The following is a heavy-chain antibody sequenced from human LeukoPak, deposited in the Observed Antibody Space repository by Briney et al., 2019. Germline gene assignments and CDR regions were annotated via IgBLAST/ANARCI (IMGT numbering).Heavy chain of an antibody. CDR3: AREGRYSYGYGY. V-gene: IGHV4-34*01. Sequence: PSETLSLTCTVYGGPFNHYYWTWIRQSPGMGLEWIGEINESGSTNYDPSLKSRVTISVDTSKNQLSLKLTSVTAADTAVYYCAREGRYSYGYGYWGQGTLVTVSS. CDR2: INESGST. D-gene: IGHD5-18*01. J-gene: IGHJ4*02. CDR1: GGPFNHYY.